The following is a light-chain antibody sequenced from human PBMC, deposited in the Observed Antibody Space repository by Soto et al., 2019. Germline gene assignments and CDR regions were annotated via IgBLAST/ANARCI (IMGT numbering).Light chain of an antibody. V-gene: IGKV3-20*01. Sequence: EIVLTQSPGTLSLSPGERSTLSFMSSQSVSSSYLAWYQRKPGQAPRLLIYGASSRATGIPARFSGSGSGTEFTLTITSLQSEDIALYYCQQYNIWPPITFGQGTRLEIK. J-gene: IGKJ5*01. CDR2: GAS. CDR1: QSVSSSY. CDR3: QQYNIWPPIT.